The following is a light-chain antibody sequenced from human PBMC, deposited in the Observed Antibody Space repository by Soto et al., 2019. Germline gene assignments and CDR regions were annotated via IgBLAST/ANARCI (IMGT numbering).Light chain of an antibody. CDR2: EVS. CDR1: SSDVGGYNY. J-gene: IGLJ2*01. V-gene: IGLV2-14*01. CDR3: SSYTISSTPVL. Sequence: QSVLTQPASVSGSPGQSITISCTGTSSDVGGYNYVSWYQQHPGKAPKLMIYEVSNRSSGVSNSFSGSKSGNTASLTISVLQAEDEADYYCSSYTISSTPVLFGGGTKLTVL.